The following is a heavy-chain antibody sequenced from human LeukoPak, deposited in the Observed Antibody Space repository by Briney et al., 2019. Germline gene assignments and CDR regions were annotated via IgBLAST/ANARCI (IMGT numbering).Heavy chain of an antibody. D-gene: IGHD5-18*01. CDR2: IYSGGST. J-gene: IGHJ4*02. CDR1: EFSVGSNY. CDR3: AKEARGYSYAIDY. V-gene: IGHV3-66*01. Sequence: GGSLRLSCAASEFSVGSNYMTWVRQAPGKGLEWVSLIYSGGSTYYADSVKGRFTISRDNSKNTLFLQMNSLRVDDTAVYYCAKEARGYSYAIDYWGQGTLVTVSS.